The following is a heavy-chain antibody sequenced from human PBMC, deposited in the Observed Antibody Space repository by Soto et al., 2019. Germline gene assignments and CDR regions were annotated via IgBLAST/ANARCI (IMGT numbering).Heavy chain of an antibody. J-gene: IGHJ6*02. V-gene: IGHV3-48*02. CDR3: AREGVYYYYGMDV. Sequence: EVQLVESGGGLVQPGGSLRLSCAASGFTFSSYSMNWVRQAPGKGLEWVSYISSSSSTIYYADSVKGRFTISRDNAKNSLYLQMNSLREEDTAVYYCAREGVYYYYGMDVWGQGTTVTGSS. CDR1: GFTFSSYS. D-gene: IGHD3-16*01. CDR2: ISSSSSTI.